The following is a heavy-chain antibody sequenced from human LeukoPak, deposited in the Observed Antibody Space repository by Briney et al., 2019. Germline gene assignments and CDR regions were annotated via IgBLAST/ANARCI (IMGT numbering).Heavy chain of an antibody. CDR3: ARDLRYCSSASCSENGAFDI. D-gene: IGHD2-2*01. J-gene: IGHJ3*02. CDR2: ISSSGSFI. Sequence: GGSLRLSCEASGFTFSSYSMNWVRQAQGEGLEWVSSISSSGSFIYYADSVKGRFTISRDNARNSLFLQMNSLRAEDTAVYYCARDLRYCSSASCSENGAFDIWGQGTMVTVSS. CDR1: GFTFSSYS. V-gene: IGHV3-21*01.